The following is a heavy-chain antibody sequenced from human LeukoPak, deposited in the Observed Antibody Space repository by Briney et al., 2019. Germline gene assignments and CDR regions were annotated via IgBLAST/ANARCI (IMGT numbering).Heavy chain of an antibody. J-gene: IGHJ4*02. Sequence: PGGSLRLSCAASGFTFRSYWMHWARQAPGKGLVWVSRINSDGSSTNYADSVKGRFSISRDNAKNSVYLQMNSLRAEDTAVYYCARDYDWGQGTLVTVSS. CDR1: GFTFRSYW. V-gene: IGHV3-74*01. D-gene: IGHD3-16*01. CDR2: INSDGSST. CDR3: ARDYD.